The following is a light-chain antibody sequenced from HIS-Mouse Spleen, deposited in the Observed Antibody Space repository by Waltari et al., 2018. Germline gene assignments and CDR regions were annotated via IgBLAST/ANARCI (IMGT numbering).Light chain of an antibody. CDR2: DVS. CDR1: SSDVGGSNS. CDR3: AAWDDSLNGPV. V-gene: IGLV2-11*01. Sequence: QSALTQPRSVSGSPGQSVTISCTGTSSDVGGSNSFSWYHQHPGKAPKLMIYDVSKRPSGVPDRFSGSKSGNTASLTISGLQAEDEADYYCAAWDDSLNGPVFGGGTKLTVL. J-gene: IGLJ2*01.